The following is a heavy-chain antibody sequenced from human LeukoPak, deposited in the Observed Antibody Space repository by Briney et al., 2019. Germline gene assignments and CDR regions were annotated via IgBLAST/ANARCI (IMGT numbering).Heavy chain of an antibody. CDR1: GFTFSSYA. Sequence: GSLRLSCAASGFTFSSYAMSWVRQAPGKGLEWIGGIYHSGYTYYNPSLKSRVTISVDTSKNRFSLKLSSVTAADSAVYYCARESRGVTSWNDRYYNHTDVWGKGTTVTVSS. J-gene: IGHJ6*03. CDR2: IYHSGYT. V-gene: IGHV4-38-2*02. D-gene: IGHD1-1*01. CDR3: ARESRGVTSWNDRYYNHTDV.